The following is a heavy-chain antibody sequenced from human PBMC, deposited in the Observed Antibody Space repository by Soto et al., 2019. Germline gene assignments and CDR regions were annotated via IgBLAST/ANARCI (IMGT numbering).Heavy chain of an antibody. CDR1: GFTW. Sequence: EVQLVESGGGLIQPGGSVRLSCAASGFTWMHWVRQRPGKGMEWVSEIDSDGSGTDYADSVKGRFTVSRDNAQNSLFLQMNSLRAEDTAVYYCASLSAPVDHWGQGILVTVSS. D-gene: IGHD2-2*01. CDR3: ASLSAPVDH. J-gene: IGHJ4*02. V-gene: IGHV3-74*01. CDR2: IDSDGSGT.